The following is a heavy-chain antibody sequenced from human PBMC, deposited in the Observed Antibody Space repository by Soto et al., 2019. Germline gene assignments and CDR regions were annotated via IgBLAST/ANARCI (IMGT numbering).Heavy chain of an antibody. CDR3: AHGMVRGVAFDP. CDR1: GFSLSTSGVG. D-gene: IGHD3-10*01. Sequence: QITLKESGPTLVNPTQTLTLTCTFSGFSLSTSGVGVGWIRQPPGKALEWLALIYWTDDKRYSPSLKSRLTITKDTSKNRVVRTMTKMEAGDTATYYCAHGMVRGVAFDPWGQGTLVTVSS. J-gene: IGHJ5*02. CDR2: IYWTDDK. V-gene: IGHV2-5*01.